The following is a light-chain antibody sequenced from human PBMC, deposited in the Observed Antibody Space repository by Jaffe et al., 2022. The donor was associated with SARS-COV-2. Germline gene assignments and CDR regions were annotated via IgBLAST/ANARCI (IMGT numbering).Light chain of an antibody. Sequence: EIVLTQSPGTLSLSPGERATLSCRASQTVSNTYLAWYQQKPGQAPRLLIYAASSRATGIPDRFSGSGSGTDFTLTISRLEPEDFALYYCQQYGSSPWTFGQGTKVKIK. V-gene: IGKV3-20*01. CDR3: QQYGSSPWT. CDR2: AAS. J-gene: IGKJ1*01. CDR1: QTVSNTY.